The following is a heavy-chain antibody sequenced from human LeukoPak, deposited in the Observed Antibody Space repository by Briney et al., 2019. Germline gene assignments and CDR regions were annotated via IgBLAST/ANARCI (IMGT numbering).Heavy chain of an antibody. V-gene: IGHV3-21*01. J-gene: IGHJ6*03. CDR3: ARMHLFRLGNYYYYYMDV. D-gene: IGHD3/OR15-3a*01. Sequence: PGGSLRLSCAASGFTFSSYAMAWVRQAPGKGLEWVSSIRYGGNYIYYADSMRGRFTISRDNSKNSLFLQMHSLGVEDTAVYYCARMHLFRLGNYYYYYMDVWGKGTTVTVSS. CDR2: IRYGGNYI. CDR1: GFTFSSYA.